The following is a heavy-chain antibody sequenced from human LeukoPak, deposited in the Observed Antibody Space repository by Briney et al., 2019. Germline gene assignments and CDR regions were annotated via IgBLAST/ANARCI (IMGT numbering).Heavy chain of an antibody. J-gene: IGHJ4*02. D-gene: IGHD3-10*01. CDR2: ISYDGSNK. V-gene: IGHV3-30*18. Sequence: GRSLRPSCAASGLTFSSYDMHWVRQAPGKGLEWVAAISYDGSNKYYADSVKGRFTISRDNSKNTLHLQMNSLRAEDTAVYYCAKDRRGFSWFDYWGQGTLVTVSS. CDR3: AKDRRGFSWFDY. CDR1: GLTFSSYD.